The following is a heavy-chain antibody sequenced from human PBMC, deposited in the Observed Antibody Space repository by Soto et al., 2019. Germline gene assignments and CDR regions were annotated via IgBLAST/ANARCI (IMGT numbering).Heavy chain of an antibody. D-gene: IGHD4-17*01. J-gene: IGHJ6*02. CDR1: GGSFSGYY. CDR2: INHSGST. Sequence: SETLSLTCAVYGGSFSGYYWSWIRQPPGKGLEWIGEINHSGSTNYNPSLKSRVTISVDTSKNQFSLKLSSVTAADTAMYYCARHRTVTTPNTYYGMDVWGQGTTVTVSS. CDR3: ARHRTVTTPNTYYGMDV. V-gene: IGHV4-34*01.